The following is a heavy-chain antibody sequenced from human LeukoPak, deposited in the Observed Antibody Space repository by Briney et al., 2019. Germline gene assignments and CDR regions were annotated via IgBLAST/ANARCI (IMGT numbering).Heavy chain of an antibody. CDR3: ARLGSYHDF. CDR2: IHTSGGS. J-gene: IGHJ4*02. V-gene: IGHV4-4*09. D-gene: IGHD1-26*01. Sequence: SETLSLTCTDSGASISHYYWSWIRQTPEKGLEWMGHIHTSGGSSPYPSLKSRLTMSIETSRNQFSLKLTSVTAADTAVYFCARLGSYHDFWGQGALVTVSS. CDR1: GASISHYY.